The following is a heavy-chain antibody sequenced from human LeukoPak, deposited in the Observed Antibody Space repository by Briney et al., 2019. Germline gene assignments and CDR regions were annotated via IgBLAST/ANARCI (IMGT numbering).Heavy chain of an antibody. D-gene: IGHD5-18*01. J-gene: IGHJ4*02. CDR1: GGSFSGYY. Sequence: SETLSLTCAVYGGSFSGYYWSWIRQPPGKGLEWIGEIYHSGSTNYNPSLKSRVTISVDTSKNQFSLKLSSVTAADTAVYYCARGGYSYGYNYWGQGTLVTVSS. CDR2: IYHSGST. CDR3: ARGGYSYGYNY. V-gene: IGHV4-34*01.